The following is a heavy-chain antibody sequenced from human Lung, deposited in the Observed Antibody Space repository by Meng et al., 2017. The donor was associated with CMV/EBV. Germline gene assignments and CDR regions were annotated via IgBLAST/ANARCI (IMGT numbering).Heavy chain of an antibody. D-gene: IGHD6-13*01. Sequence: SGXXLVXPTQTLTLTCTFSGFSLSISRLAVGWIRQPPGKALECLGIIYWNDDKRYSPSLKSRLTITKDTSKNQVVLTMTNMDPANTATYYCAHARYSSFYYLNYWXKGTXVTVSS. CDR3: AHARYSSFYYLNY. CDR2: IYWNDDK. J-gene: IGHJ4*02. V-gene: IGHV2-5*01. CDR1: GFSLSISRLA.